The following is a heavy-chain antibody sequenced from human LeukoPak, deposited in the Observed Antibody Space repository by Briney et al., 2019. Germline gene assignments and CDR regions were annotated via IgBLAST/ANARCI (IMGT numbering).Heavy chain of an antibody. CDR3: ARDPAPEGN. D-gene: IGHD1-14*01. CDR2: ITSRSVI. Sequence: GGSLRLSCAASGFTFSTYTMNWVRQAPGKGLEWVSSITSRSVIYYADSVRGRFTISRDNAKNSLYLQMNSLRAEDTAVYYCARDPAPEGNWGQGTLVTVSS. V-gene: IGHV3-21*01. CDR1: GFTFSTYT. J-gene: IGHJ4*02.